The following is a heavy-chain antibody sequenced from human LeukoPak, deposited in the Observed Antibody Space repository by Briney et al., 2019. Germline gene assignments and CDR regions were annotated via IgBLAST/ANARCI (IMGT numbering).Heavy chain of an antibody. D-gene: IGHD6-13*01. Sequence: GGSLRLSCAASGFTVSSNYMSWVRQAPGKGLEWVSSISSSSSYIYYADSVKGRFTISRDNAKNSLYLQMNSLRAEDTAVYYCARVEAAAVPHYFDYWGQGTLVTVSS. J-gene: IGHJ4*02. CDR3: ARVEAAAVPHYFDY. CDR1: GFTVSSNY. CDR2: ISSSSSYI. V-gene: IGHV3-21*01.